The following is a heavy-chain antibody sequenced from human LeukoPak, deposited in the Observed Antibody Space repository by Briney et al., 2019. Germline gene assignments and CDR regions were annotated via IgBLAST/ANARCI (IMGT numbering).Heavy chain of an antibody. Sequence: GESLKISCKTSGYSFANYWIGWVRQMPGKGLEWMGIMYPGDSDTRYSPSFQGQVTISADKSISTAYLQWSSLKASDTAMYYCARRYCSGGSCYYGMDVWGQGTTVTVSS. J-gene: IGHJ6*02. CDR1: GYSFANYW. CDR2: MYPGDSDT. D-gene: IGHD2-15*01. CDR3: ARRYCSGGSCYYGMDV. V-gene: IGHV5-51*01.